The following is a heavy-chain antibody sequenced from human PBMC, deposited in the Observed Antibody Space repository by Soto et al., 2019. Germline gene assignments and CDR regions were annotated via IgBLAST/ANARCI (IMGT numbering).Heavy chain of an antibody. V-gene: IGHV4-4*02. D-gene: IGHD2-15*01. CDR2: IYHSGST. J-gene: IGHJ4*02. CDR3: ARFSNCNADGCIFDS. CDR1: GAHISSSNW. Sequence: PSVPLSLTCAITGAHISSSNWWNWVRQPPGKGLEWIGEIYHSGSTNYNPSLKSRVTISVDKSKNQFSLSVNSVTAADTAVYYCARFSNCNADGCIFDSWGVGVLVT.